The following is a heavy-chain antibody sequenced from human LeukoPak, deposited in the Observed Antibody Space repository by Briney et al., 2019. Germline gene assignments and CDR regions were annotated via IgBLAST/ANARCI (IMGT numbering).Heavy chain of an antibody. D-gene: IGHD6-13*01. V-gene: IGHV1-69*04. J-gene: IGHJ4*02. CDR1: GGTFSSYA. Sequence: SVKVSCKASGGTFSSYAISWVRQAPGQGLEWMGRIIPILGIANYAQKFQGRVTITADKSTSTAYMELSSLRSEDTAVYYCARDRLGVGIAAARRALGDVSWFDYWGQGTLVTVSS. CDR3: ARDRLGVGIAAARRALGDVSWFDY. CDR2: IIPILGIA.